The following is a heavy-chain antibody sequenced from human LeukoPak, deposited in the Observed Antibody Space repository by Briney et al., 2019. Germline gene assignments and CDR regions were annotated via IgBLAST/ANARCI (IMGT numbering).Heavy chain of an antibody. V-gene: IGHV3-7*03. CDR3: AKDTSYDYYYYYGMDV. D-gene: IGHD3-22*01. Sequence: GGSLRLSCAASGFTFSSYWMSWVRQAPGKGLEWVANIKQDGSEKYYVDSVKGRFTISRDNSKNTLYLQMNSLRAEDTAVYYCAKDTSYDYYYYYGMDVWGQGTTVTVSS. J-gene: IGHJ6*02. CDR2: IKQDGSEK. CDR1: GFTFSSYW.